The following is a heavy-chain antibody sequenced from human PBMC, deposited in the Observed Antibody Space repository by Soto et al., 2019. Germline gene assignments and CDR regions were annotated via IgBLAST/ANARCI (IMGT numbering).Heavy chain of an antibody. Sequence: QVQLQESGPGLVKPSETLSLTCTVSGGSVSGYYWSWIRQPPGKGLEWIGYIYYSGSTNYNPSLKSRVTISVDTSKNLFSLKLSSVTAADTAVYYCARGRQWLDDWGQGTLVTVSS. J-gene: IGHJ4*02. CDR2: IYYSGST. CDR1: GGSVSGYY. D-gene: IGHD6-19*01. CDR3: ARGRQWLDD. V-gene: IGHV4-59*02.